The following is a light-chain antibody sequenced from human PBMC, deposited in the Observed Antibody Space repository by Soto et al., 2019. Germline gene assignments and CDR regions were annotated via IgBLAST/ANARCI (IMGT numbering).Light chain of an antibody. CDR2: SNR. J-gene: IGLJ1*01. CDR3: ATWDDGLSAYV. Sequence: QLVLTQPPSASGTPGQRVTFSCSGSSSNIGGNTVSWFQHLPRPAPKLLIFSNRQRPSAVPDRFSGAKSGTSASLAISGLQSEDEANYYCATWDDGLSAYVFGTGTKLTVL. CDR1: SSNIGGNT. V-gene: IGLV1-44*01.